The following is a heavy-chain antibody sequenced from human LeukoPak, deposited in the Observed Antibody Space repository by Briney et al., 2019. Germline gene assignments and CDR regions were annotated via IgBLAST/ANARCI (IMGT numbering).Heavy chain of an antibody. CDR1: GGSISSYY. CDR3: ARMSGSYSLWYFDL. D-gene: IGHD1-26*01. V-gene: IGHV4-59*01. CDR2: IYYSGST. Sequence: SETLSLTCTVSGGSISSYYWSWIRQPPGKGLEWIGYIYYSGSTNYNPSLKSRVTISVDTSKNQFSLKLSSVTAADTAVYYRARMSGSYSLWYFDLWGRGTLVTVSS. J-gene: IGHJ2*01.